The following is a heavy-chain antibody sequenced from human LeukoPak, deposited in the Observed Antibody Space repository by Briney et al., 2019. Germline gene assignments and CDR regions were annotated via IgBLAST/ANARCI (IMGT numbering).Heavy chain of an antibody. Sequence: GGSLRLSCAASGFTFSSYAMSWVRQAPGKGLEWVSAISGSGGSTYYADSVKGRFTISRDNPKNTLYLQMNSLRAEDTAVYYCAKLKRAAVAGAADYWGQGTLVTVSS. V-gene: IGHV3-23*01. CDR3: AKLKRAAVAGAADY. CDR2: ISGSGGST. J-gene: IGHJ4*02. CDR1: GFTFSSYA. D-gene: IGHD6-19*01.